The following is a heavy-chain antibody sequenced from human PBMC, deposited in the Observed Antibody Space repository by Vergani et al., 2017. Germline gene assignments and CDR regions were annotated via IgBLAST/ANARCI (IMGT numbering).Heavy chain of an antibody. J-gene: IGHJ5*02. D-gene: IGHD6-19*01. V-gene: IGHV4-39*01. CDR2: IYYSWST. CDR3: ARHSTVEWLVKLGWIDP. CDR1: GASIRSSNYY. Sequence: QLQLQESGPGLVKPSATLSLTCSVSGASIRSSNYYWGWIRQPPGKGLEWIASIYYSWSTYYNQSLKSRVTISVDTSKNQFSLKLSSVTAADTAVYFCARHSTVEWLVKLGWIDPWGQGILVTVSS.